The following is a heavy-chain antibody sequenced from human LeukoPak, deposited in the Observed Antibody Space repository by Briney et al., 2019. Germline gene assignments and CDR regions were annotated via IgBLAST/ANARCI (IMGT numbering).Heavy chain of an antibody. CDR3: AKESIAAAGTDY. Sequence: GGSLRLSCAASGFTFSSYGMHWVRQAPGKGLEWVAVISYDGSNKYYADSVKGRFTISRDNSKNTLYLQMNSPRAEDTAVYYCAKESIAAAGTDYWGQGTLVTVSS. V-gene: IGHV3-30*18. CDR2: ISYDGSNK. J-gene: IGHJ4*02. D-gene: IGHD6-13*01. CDR1: GFTFSSYG.